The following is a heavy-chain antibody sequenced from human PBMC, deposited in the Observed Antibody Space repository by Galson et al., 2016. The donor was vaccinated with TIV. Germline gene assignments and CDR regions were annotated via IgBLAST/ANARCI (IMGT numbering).Heavy chain of an antibody. CDR1: GFRFSNHA. D-gene: IGHD5-12*01. Sequence: SLRLSCAASGFRFSNHAMTWVRQAPGTGLEWVSAVSGSGGRTYYSDSASGRFTISRDNSKNILYLQMNSLRVEDSAIYYCAKEPFSTFGYDLDHWGQGTLVTVSS. V-gene: IGHV3-23*01. J-gene: IGHJ4*02. CDR2: VSGSGGRT. CDR3: AKEPFSTFGYDLDH.